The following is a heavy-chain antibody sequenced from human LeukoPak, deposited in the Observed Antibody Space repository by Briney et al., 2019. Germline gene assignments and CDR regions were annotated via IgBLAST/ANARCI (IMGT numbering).Heavy chain of an antibody. J-gene: IGHJ4*02. Sequence: SETLSLTCTVSGGSISSSSYYWGWIRQPPGKGLEWIGSIYYSGSTYYNPSLKSRVTISVDTSKNQFSLKLSPVTAADTAVYYCARDRLAYCGGDCYSSVAYFDYWGQGTLVTVSS. CDR1: GGSISSSSYY. CDR3: ARDRLAYCGGDCYSSVAYFDY. CDR2: IYYSGST. D-gene: IGHD2-21*02. V-gene: IGHV4-39*07.